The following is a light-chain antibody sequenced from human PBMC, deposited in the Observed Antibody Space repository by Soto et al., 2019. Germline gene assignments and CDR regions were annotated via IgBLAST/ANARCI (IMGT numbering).Light chain of an antibody. CDR3: QQYGSSPYT. V-gene: IGKV3-20*01. Sequence: EIVLTQSPGTLSLSPGERATLSCRASQSVSSSYLAWYQQKPGQAPRLIIYGASDRATGIPDRFSGSGSGTDFTLTISRLEPEDFAVYYCQQYGSSPYTFGQGTQREIK. CDR1: QSVSSSY. J-gene: IGKJ2*01. CDR2: GAS.